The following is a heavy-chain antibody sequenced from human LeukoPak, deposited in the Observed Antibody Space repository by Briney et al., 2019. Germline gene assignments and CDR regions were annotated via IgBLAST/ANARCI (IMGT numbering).Heavy chain of an antibody. V-gene: IGHV1-46*01. J-gene: IGHJ4*02. CDR3: ARAYYYDSSGYPVYFDY. CDR1: GYTFTSYY. D-gene: IGHD3-22*01. CDR2: IDPSGGST. Sequence: VASVKVSCKASGYTFTSYYMHRVRQAPGQGLEWMGIIDPSGGSTSYAQKFQGRVTMTRDTSTSTVYMEPSSLRSEDRAVYYCARAYYYDSSGYPVYFDYWGQGTLVTVSS.